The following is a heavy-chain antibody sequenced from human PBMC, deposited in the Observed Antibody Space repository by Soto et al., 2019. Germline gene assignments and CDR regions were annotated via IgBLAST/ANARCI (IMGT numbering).Heavy chain of an antibody. CDR3: AKDPALITGDEHMGA. CDR2: QSHSGDTT. D-gene: IGHD1-20*01. V-gene: IGHV3-23*01. CDR1: GFTFSSYV. J-gene: IGHJ6*02. Sequence: EVQLLESGGDLVQPGGSLRLSCEVSGFTFSSYVMRWVRQAPGKGLEWVSSQSHSGDTTHYADPVKGRFTIFRDISKSMVYLEMKSLRAEDTAVCQCAKDPALITGDEHMGAWGQGTTVTVSS.